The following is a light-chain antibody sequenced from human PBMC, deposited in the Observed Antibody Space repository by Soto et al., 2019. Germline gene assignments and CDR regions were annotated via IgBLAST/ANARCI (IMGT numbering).Light chain of an antibody. CDR1: QTISSW. CDR2: KAS. Sequence: DIQMTQSPSTLSGSVGDRVTITCRASQTISSWLAWYQQKPGKAPKLLIYKASTLKSGVPSRFSGSGSGTDFTLTISSLQPEDFATYYCQQLNSYPITFGQGTKVDIK. J-gene: IGKJ1*01. V-gene: IGKV1-5*03. CDR3: QQLNSYPIT.